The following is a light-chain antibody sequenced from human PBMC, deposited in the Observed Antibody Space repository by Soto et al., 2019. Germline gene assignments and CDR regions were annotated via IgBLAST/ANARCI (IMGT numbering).Light chain of an antibody. CDR1: SSDVGAYNY. J-gene: IGLJ1*01. V-gene: IGLV2-8*01. CDR2: EVS. CDR3: SSYAGRIPYV. Sequence: QSALTQPPSASGSPGQSVTISCTGSSSDVGAYNYVSWYRQRPGQAPRLMIFEVSQRPSGVPDRFSGSKSGNTASLTVAGLQTEDEADYYCSSYAGRIPYVFGTGTKVTVL.